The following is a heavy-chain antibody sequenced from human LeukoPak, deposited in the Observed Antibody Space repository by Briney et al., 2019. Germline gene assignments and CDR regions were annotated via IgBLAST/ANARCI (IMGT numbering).Heavy chain of an antibody. CDR3: ARDRPGGSSLDY. J-gene: IGHJ4*02. D-gene: IGHD6-13*01. CDR2: IYTSGST. V-gene: IGHV4-4*07. Sequence: SETLSLTCTVSGGSISSYYWSWIRQPAGEGLEWIGRIYTSGSTNYNPSLKSRVTISIDTSKNQFSLKLSSVTAADTAVYYCARDRPGGSSLDYWGQGTLVTVSS. CDR1: GGSISSYY.